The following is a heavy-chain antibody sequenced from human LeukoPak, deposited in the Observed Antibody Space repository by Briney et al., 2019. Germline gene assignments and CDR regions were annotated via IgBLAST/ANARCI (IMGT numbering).Heavy chain of an antibody. V-gene: IGHV1-18*01. CDR3: ARSGIGIYYYMDV. CDR1: GYTFTSYG. J-gene: IGHJ6*03. CDR2: ISGYNSNT. D-gene: IGHD1-1*01. Sequence: ASVKVSCKVSGYTFTSYGISWVRQAPGQGLEWMGWISGYNSNTNYAQKLQGRVTMTTDTSTSTAYMELRSLRSDDTAVYYCARSGIGIYYYMDVWGKGTTVTVSS.